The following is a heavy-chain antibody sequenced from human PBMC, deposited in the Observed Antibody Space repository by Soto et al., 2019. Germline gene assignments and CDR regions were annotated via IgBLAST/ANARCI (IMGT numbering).Heavy chain of an antibody. CDR3: ARDRIYSSGPGYFDY. CDR1: GFTFSSYA. J-gene: IGHJ4*01. V-gene: IGHV3-30-3*01. Sequence: PGGSLRLSCAASGFTFSSYAMHWVRQAPGKGLEWVAVISYDGSNKYYADSVKGRFTISRDNSKNTLYLQMNSLRAEDTAVYYCARDRIYSSGPGYFDYWGHGTLATVSS. D-gene: IGHD3-22*01. CDR2: ISYDGSNK.